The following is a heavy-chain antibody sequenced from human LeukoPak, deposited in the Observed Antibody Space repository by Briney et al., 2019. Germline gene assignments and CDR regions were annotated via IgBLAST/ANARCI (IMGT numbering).Heavy chain of an antibody. CDR2: IYYSGNA. J-gene: IGHJ4*02. D-gene: IGHD3-3*01. CDR1: GGSLSSYY. CDR3: ARTPRGIFGVVTYFDY. Sequence: SETLSLTCTVSGGSLSSYYWSWIRQPPGKGLEWIGYIYYSGNADSNPSLKSRVTMSVDTSKNQFSLKLSSVTAADTAVYYCARTPRGIFGVVTYFDYWGQGTLVTVSS. V-gene: IGHV4-59*01.